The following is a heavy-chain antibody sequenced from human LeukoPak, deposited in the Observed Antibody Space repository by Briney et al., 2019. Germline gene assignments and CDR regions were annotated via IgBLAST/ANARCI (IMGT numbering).Heavy chain of an antibody. Sequence: GGSLRLSCAASGXTVSSNYVSWVRQAPGKGLEWVSIIFSGVGTYYADSVEGRFTISRDSSKNTLYLQMDNLRAEDTAVYYCARAAVVGGYYFDYWGQGTLVTVSS. CDR3: ARAAVVGGYYFDY. CDR2: IFSGVGT. J-gene: IGHJ4*02. D-gene: IGHD1-26*01. CDR1: GXTVSSNY. V-gene: IGHV3-53*01.